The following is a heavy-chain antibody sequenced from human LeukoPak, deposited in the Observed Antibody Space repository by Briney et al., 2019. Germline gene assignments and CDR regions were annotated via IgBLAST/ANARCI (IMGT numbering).Heavy chain of an antibody. J-gene: IGHJ4*02. D-gene: IGHD3-9*01. V-gene: IGHV3-11*04. CDR1: GFTFSDYY. CDR3: ARDPHRLRYFDSGTH. Sequence: GSLRLSCAASGFTFSDYYMSWIRQAPGKGLEWVSYISTSGITIYFADSVKGRFTISRDNAKNSLYLQMNSLRAEDTAVYYCARDPHRLRYFDSGTHWGQGTLVTVSS. CDR2: ISTSGITI.